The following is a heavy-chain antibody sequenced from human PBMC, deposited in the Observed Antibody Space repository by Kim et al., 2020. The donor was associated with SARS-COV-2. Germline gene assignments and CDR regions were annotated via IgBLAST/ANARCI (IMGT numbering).Heavy chain of an antibody. Sequence: STSYAQKFQGRVTMTRDASTSTVYMELSSLRSEDTAVYYWARRYGGTSDYWGQGTLVIVSS. J-gene: IGHJ4*02. V-gene: IGHV1-46*01. CDR2: ST. D-gene: IGHD2-15*01. CDR3: ARRYGGTSDY.